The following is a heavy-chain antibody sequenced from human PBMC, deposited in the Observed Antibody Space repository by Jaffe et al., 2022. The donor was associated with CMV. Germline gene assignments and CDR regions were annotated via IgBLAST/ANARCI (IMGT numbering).Heavy chain of an antibody. Sequence: EVQLVQSGAEVKKPGESLKISCKGSGYSFTSYWIGWVRQMPGKGLEWMGIIYPGDSDTRYSPSFQGQVTISADKSISTAYLQWSSLKASDTAMYYCAIARTLSYRRDYYYYYGMDVWGQGTTVTVSS. J-gene: IGHJ6*02. CDR2: IYPGDSDT. CDR3: AIARTLSYRRDYYYYYGMDV. V-gene: IGHV5-51*01. D-gene: IGHD1-26*01. CDR1: GYSFTSYW.